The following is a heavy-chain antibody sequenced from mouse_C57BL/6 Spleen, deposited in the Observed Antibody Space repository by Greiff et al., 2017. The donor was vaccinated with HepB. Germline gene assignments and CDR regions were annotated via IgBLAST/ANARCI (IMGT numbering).Heavy chain of an antibody. J-gene: IGHJ4*01. CDR3: TRERGTGPYYAMDY. CDR1: GFTFSSYA. Sequence: EVHLVESGEGLVKPGGSLKLSCAASGFTFSSYAMSWVRQTPEKRLEWVAYISSGGDYIYYADTVKGRFTISRDNARNTLYLQMSSLKSEDIAMYYCTRERGTGPYYAMDYWGQGTSVTVSS. D-gene: IGHD4-1*01. CDR2: ISSGGDYI. V-gene: IGHV5-9-1*02.